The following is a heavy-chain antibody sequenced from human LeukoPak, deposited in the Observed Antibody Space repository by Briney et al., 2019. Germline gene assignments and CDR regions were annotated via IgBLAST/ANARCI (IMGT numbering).Heavy chain of an antibody. CDR2: IYYSGST. Sequence: SETLSLTCTVSGGSISSYFWSWIRQPPGKGLEWIGYIYYSGSTNYNPSLKSRVTISVDTSKNQFSLKLSSVTAADTAVYYCARDLYDILTGYRNYYFDYWGQGTLVTVSS. J-gene: IGHJ4*02. CDR3: ARDLYDILTGYRNYYFDY. CDR1: GGSISSYF. D-gene: IGHD3-9*01. V-gene: IGHV4-59*12.